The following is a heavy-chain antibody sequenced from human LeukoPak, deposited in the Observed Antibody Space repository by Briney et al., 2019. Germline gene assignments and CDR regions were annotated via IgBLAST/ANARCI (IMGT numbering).Heavy chain of an antibody. D-gene: IGHD4-17*01. Sequence: GESLKISCKGSGYNFTNYWISWVRQMPGKVLEWMGRIDPSDSYTNYGPSFQGHVYISADKSISTAYLQWSSLKASDTAVYYCATDMTTVTSGYWGQGTVVTVSS. V-gene: IGHV5-10-1*01. CDR2: IDPSDSYT. CDR3: ATDMTTVTSGY. CDR1: GYNFTNYW. J-gene: IGHJ4*02.